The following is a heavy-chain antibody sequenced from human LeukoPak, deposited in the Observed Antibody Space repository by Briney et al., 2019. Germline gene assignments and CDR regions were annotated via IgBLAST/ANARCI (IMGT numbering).Heavy chain of an antibody. CDR2: INPNSGGT. Sequence: ASVKVSCKASGYTFTGYYMHWVRQAPGQGLEWMGWINPNSGGTNYAQKFQGRVTMTRDTSISIAYMELSRLRSDDTAVYYCARDKGDSRSWYWFDPWGQGTLVTVSS. CDR3: ARDKGDSRSWYWFDP. V-gene: IGHV1-2*02. CDR1: GYTFTGYY. D-gene: IGHD6-13*01. J-gene: IGHJ5*02.